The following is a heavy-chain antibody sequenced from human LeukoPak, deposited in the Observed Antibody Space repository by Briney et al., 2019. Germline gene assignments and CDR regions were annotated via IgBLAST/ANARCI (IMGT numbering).Heavy chain of an antibody. V-gene: IGHV4-34*01. J-gene: IGHJ2*01. CDR3: ARRYSSSWYGWYFDL. CDR2: INHSGST. Sequence: SETLSLTCGFYGGSFDGFSWSWIRQSPRKGLEWIGEINHSGSTNYNPSLKSRVTISVDTSKNQFSLKLSSVTAADTAVYYCARRYSSSWYGWYFDLWGRGTLVTVSS. CDR1: GGSFDGFS. D-gene: IGHD6-13*01.